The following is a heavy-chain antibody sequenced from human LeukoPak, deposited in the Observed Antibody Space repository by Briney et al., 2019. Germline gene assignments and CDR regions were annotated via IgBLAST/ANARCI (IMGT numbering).Heavy chain of an antibody. V-gene: IGHV1-2*02. J-gene: IGHJ6*04. Sequence: ASVKVSCKASGYTFTGYYMHWVRQAPGQGLEWMGWINPNSGGTNYAQKFQGRVTMTRDTSISTAYMELSRLRSDDTAVYYCARDPGGYYDSSGPREMDVWGKGTTVTISS. D-gene: IGHD3-22*01. CDR2: INPNSGGT. CDR3: ARDPGGYYDSSGPREMDV. CDR1: GYTFTGYY.